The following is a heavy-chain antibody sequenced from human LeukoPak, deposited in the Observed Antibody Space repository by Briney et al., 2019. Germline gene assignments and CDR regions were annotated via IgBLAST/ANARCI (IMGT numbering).Heavy chain of an antibody. CDR3: ARVLENCSGGSCYPLWAFDI. CDR2: IYHSGST. Sequence: SETLSLTCAVSGGSISSRGYSWSWIRQPPGKGLEWIGYIYHSGSTFYNPSLKSRVTISVDRSKNQFSLKLSSVTAADTAVYYCARVLENCSGGSCYPLWAFDIWGQGTMVTVSS. J-gene: IGHJ3*02. V-gene: IGHV4-30-2*01. D-gene: IGHD2-15*01. CDR1: GGSISSRGYS.